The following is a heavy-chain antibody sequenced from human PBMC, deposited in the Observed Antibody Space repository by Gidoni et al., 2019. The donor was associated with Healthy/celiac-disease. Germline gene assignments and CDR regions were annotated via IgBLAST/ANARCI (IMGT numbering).Heavy chain of an antibody. CDR3: ARVGITMVRGDSAKPDAFDI. J-gene: IGHJ3*02. CDR2: IYTSGST. CDR1: GGSISSYY. D-gene: IGHD3-10*01. V-gene: IGHV4-4*07. Sequence: QVQLQESGPGLVKPSETLSLTCTVSGGSISSYYWSWIRQPAGKGLEWIGRIYTSGSTNYNPPLKSRVTMSVDTSKNQFSLKLSSVTAADTAVYYCARVGITMVRGDSAKPDAFDIWGQGTMVTVSS.